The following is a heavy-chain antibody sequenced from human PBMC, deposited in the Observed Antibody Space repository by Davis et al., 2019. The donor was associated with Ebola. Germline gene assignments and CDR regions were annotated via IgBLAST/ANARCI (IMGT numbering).Heavy chain of an antibody. V-gene: IGHV3-48*02. J-gene: IGHJ3*01. CDR3: ARAGRITIFGVLNG. D-gene: IGHD3-3*01. CDR1: GFTFSAYS. CDR2: ISSSSGTI. Sequence: PGGSLRLSCAASGFTFSAYSMNWVRQAPEKGLEWLSYISSSSGTIQYADSVKGRFTISRDNAKNSLFLQMNSLRDEDTAVYYCARAGRITIFGVLNGWGQGTKVTVSS.